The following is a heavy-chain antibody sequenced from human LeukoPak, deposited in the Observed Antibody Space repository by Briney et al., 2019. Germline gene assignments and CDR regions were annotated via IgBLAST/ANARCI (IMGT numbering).Heavy chain of an antibody. CDR1: GFTFSSFS. J-gene: IGHJ4*02. CDR2: ISSSSSYI. Sequence: PGGSLRLSCAASGFTFSSFSMTWVRQAPGKGLEWVSSISSSSSYIYYADSVKGRFTISRDNAKNSLYLQMNSLRAEDEAGDYCARSRHWLGDYWGQGGLVTVSS. CDR3: ARSRHWLGDY. D-gene: IGHD3-9*01. V-gene: IGHV3-21*04.